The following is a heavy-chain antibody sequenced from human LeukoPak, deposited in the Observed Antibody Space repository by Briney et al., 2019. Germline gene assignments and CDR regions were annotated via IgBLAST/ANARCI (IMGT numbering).Heavy chain of an antibody. CDR1: GYTFTAYY. V-gene: IGHV1-2*06. CDR2: IDPNSGNT. Sequence: ASVKVSCKASGYTFTAYYIRWVRQAPGQGLEWMGRIDPNSGNTIYAQKFQDRVTMTRDTSLSAAYMEISRLTYDDTAVYYCGRGIQSFDPWGQGTLVTVSS. J-gene: IGHJ5*02. CDR3: GRGIQSFDP.